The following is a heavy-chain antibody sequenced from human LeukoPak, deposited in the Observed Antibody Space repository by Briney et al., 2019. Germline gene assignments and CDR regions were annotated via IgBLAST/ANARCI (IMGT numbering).Heavy chain of an antibody. CDR3: ARDQWAYSRSWSVY. J-gene: IGHJ4*02. V-gene: IGHV1-18*01. CDR2: IRAYNGNT. CDR1: GYTFTSYG. D-gene: IGHD6-13*01. Sequence: GGSVKVSCMASGYTFTSYGISWVRQAPGQGLEWVGWIRAYNGNTKYAQKLQGRVTMTTDTSTSTAYMELRSLRSDDTTVYYCARDQWAYSRSWSVYCGQGTLVTVSS.